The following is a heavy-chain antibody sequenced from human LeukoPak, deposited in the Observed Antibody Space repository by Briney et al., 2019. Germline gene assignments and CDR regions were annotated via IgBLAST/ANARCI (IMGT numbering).Heavy chain of an antibody. V-gene: IGHV3-66*02. CDR3: ASVGDSSSWCLNY. CDR2: IYSGGST. D-gene: IGHD6-13*01. Sequence: PGGSLRLSCAASGFTVSSNYMSWVRQAPGKGLEWVSVIYSGGSTYYADSVKGRFTISRDNSKNTLYLQVNSLRAEDTAVYYCASVGDSSSWCLNYWGQGTLVTVSS. J-gene: IGHJ4*02. CDR1: GFTVSSNY.